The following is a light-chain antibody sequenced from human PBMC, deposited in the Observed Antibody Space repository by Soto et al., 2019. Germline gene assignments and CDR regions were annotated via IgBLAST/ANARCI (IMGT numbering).Light chain of an antibody. V-gene: IGKV3-15*01. J-gene: IGKJ1*01. Sequence: EIVMTQSPATLSVSPVERATLSCRASQSVSSNLAWYQQKPGQAPRLLIYGASTRATGIPARFSGSGSGTEFTLTISSLQSEDFAVYYCQQYNNWLRTFGQGTKVEIK. CDR2: GAS. CDR3: QQYNNWLRT. CDR1: QSVSSN.